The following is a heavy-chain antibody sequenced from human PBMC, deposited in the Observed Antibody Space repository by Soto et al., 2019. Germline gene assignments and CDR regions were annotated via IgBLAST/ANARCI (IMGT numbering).Heavy chain of an antibody. D-gene: IGHD5-12*01. CDR3: ARHKEDGYNLRDLYYFDY. V-gene: IGHV4-39*01. CDR2: IYYSGST. J-gene: IGHJ4*02. CDR1: GGSISSSSYY. Sequence: SETLSLTCTVSGGSISSSSYYWGWIRQPPGKGLEWIGSIYYSGSTYYNPSLKSRVTISVDTSKNQFSLKLSSVTAADTAVYYCARHKEDGYNLRDLYYFDYWGQGTLVTVSS.